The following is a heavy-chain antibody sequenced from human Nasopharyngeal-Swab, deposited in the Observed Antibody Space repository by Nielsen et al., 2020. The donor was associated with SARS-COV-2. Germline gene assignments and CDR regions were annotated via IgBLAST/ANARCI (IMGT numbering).Heavy chain of an antibody. J-gene: IGHJ4*02. V-gene: IGHV1-69*13. Sequence: LVKVSCKASGGTFSSYAISWVRQAPGQGLEWMGGIIPIFGTANYAQKFQGRVTITADESTSTAYMELSSLRSEDTAVYYCARGPFYFWSGRHYFDYWGQGTLVTVSS. CDR3: ARGPFYFWSGRHYFDY. D-gene: IGHD3-3*01. CDR2: IIPIFGTA. CDR1: GGTFSSYA.